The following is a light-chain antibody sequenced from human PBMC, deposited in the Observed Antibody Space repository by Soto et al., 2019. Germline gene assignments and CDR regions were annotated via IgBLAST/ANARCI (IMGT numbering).Light chain of an antibody. J-gene: IGLJ2*01. CDR1: SSNIGTYT. CDR3: AAWDASLNGVI. V-gene: IGLV1-44*01. CDR2: SNN. Sequence: QSVLTQPPSASGTPGQRVTISCSGSSSNIGTYTVNWYQQVPGTAPKLLIYSNNQRPSGVPDRFSGSKSGTSASLAISVLQSEYEADYYCAAWDASLNGVIFGGGTKLTVL.